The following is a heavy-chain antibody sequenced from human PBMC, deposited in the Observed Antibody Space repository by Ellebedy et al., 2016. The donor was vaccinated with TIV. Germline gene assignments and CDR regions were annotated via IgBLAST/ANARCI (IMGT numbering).Heavy chain of an antibody. J-gene: IGHJ6*02. D-gene: IGHD3-9*01. Sequence: GGSLRLXXAASGLTFSSYWMHWVRQAPGKGLIWVSRITGDGNTIYADSAKGRFTISRDNSKNTLYLQMNSLRAEDTAVYYCARDLYDILTASTFRDYYYGMDVWGQGTTVTVSS. CDR1: GLTFSSYW. V-gene: IGHV3-74*01. CDR2: ITGDGNT. CDR3: ARDLYDILTASTFRDYYYGMDV.